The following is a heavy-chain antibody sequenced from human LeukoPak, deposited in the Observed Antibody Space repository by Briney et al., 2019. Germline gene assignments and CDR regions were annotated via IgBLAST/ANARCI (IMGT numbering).Heavy chain of an antibody. CDR1: GYTFTGYY. D-gene: IGHD3-10*01. Sequence: AXVKVSCKASGYTFTGYYMHWVRQAPGQGLEWMGRINPNSGGTNYAQKFQGRVTMTMDTSISTAYIELSRLRSGDTAVYYCARVPTYHYYGSGSYYYFDYWGQGTLVTVSS. V-gene: IGHV1-2*06. CDR2: INPNSGGT. J-gene: IGHJ4*02. CDR3: ARVPTYHYYGSGSYYYFDY.